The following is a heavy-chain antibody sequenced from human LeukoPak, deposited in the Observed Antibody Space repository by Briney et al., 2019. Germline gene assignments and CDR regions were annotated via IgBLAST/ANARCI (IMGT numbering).Heavy chain of an antibody. Sequence: GGSLRLSCAASGFTFSSYWMSWVRQAPGKGLEWVANIKQDGSEKYYVDSVKGQFTISRDNAKNSLYLQMNRLRAEDTAVYCCATAQLYYYDSSGPPNWYFDLWGRGTLVTVSS. D-gene: IGHD3-22*01. V-gene: IGHV3-7*01. CDR3: ATAQLYYYDSSGPPNWYFDL. CDR2: IKQDGSEK. J-gene: IGHJ2*01. CDR1: GFTFSSYW.